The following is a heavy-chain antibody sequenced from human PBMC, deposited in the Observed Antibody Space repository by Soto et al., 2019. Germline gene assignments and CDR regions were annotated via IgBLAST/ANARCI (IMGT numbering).Heavy chain of an antibody. CDR2: IIRKTAGGTA. CDR1: GFNLSHPW. D-gene: IGHD3-9*01. Sequence: PGGSLRLSCVASGFNLSHPWMTWVRPAAGKGREWGGRIIRKTAGGTADYAAPVKGRATIARDDSKNTVYLQMNSLKTEDTAVYYCTTGIYYDILTGYHNVAYWGQGALVTVSS. V-gene: IGHV3-15*01. CDR3: TTGIYYDILTGYHNVAY. J-gene: IGHJ4*02.